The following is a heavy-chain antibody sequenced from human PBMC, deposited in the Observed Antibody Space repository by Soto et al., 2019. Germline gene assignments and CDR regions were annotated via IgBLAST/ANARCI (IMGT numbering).Heavy chain of an antibody. CDR1: GFTFSSYW. Sequence: PGGSLRLSCAVSGFTFSSYWMSWVRQAPGKGLECVANIKQDGSEKYYVDSVKGRFTISRDNANKSLYLQMNSLRAEDTAVYYCASDPRDCSGGSRYWGKGTLVTIS. CDR3: ASDPRDCSGGSRY. CDR2: IKQDGSEK. D-gene: IGHD2-15*01. V-gene: IGHV3-7*01. J-gene: IGHJ4*02.